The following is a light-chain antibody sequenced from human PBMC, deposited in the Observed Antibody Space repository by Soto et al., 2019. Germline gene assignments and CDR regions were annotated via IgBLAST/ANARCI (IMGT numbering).Light chain of an antibody. CDR1: NIGSKN. CDR2: KDS. V-gene: IGLV3-9*01. Sequence: SYELTQPLSVSVALGQTASITCGGNNIGSKNVHWYQQKPGQAPVLVMYKDSNRPSGIPERFSGSNSGNTATLTISRAQAGDEADYFCQVWDTSTVVFGGGTKVTVL. CDR3: QVWDTSTVV. J-gene: IGLJ2*01.